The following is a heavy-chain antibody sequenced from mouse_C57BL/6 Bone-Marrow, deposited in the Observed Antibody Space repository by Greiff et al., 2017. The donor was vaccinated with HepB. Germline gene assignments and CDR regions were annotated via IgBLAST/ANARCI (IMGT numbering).Heavy chain of an antibody. Sequence: VQLQQSGPELVKPGASVKISCKASGYTFTDYYMNWVNQSHGKSLEWIGDINPNNGGTSYNQKFKGKATLTVDKSSSTAYMELRSLTSEDSAVYYCARDLEYYFDYWGQGTTLTVSS. V-gene: IGHV1-26*01. J-gene: IGHJ2*01. CDR1: GYTFTDYY. CDR3: ARDLEYYFDY. CDR2: INPNNGGT.